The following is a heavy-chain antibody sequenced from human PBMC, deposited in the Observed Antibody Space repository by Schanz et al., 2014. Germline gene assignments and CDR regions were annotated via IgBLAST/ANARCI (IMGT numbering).Heavy chain of an antibody. V-gene: IGHV4-30-2*01. CDR3: AREDRYYHGLDV. CDR2: IYYSGST. CDR1: GGSISRGFYS. J-gene: IGHJ6*02. Sequence: QLQLQESGSGLVKPSQTLSLTCAVSGGSISRGFYSWNWIRQPPGRGLEWIGCIYYSGSTYYNPSLKPRVTISIDRSKAHFSLSLTSVTAADTAVYYCAREDRYYHGLDVWGQGTTVTVS.